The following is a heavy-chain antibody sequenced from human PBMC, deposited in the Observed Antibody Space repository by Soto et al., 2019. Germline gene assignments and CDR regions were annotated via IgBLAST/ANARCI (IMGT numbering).Heavy chain of an antibody. CDR3: AKDYSSGYYAFDI. V-gene: IGHV3-23*01. J-gene: IGHJ3*02. CDR1: GFTFTTYA. D-gene: IGHD3-22*01. CDR2: ISSGGDT. Sequence: EVQLLESGGGLVQPAGSLRLSCAPSGFTFTTYAMSWVRQAPGKGLEWVSSISSGGDTYYADSVKGRFTISRDSSKNTLYLQMNNLRAEDTATYYCAKDYSSGYYAFDIWGRGTMVTVSS.